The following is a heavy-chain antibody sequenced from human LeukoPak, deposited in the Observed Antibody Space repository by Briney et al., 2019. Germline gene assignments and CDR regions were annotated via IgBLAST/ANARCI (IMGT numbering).Heavy chain of an antibody. Sequence: PGGSLRLSCAASGFTFDDYAMHWVRQAPGKGLEWVSGISWNSGSIGYADSVKGRFTISRDNAKNSLYLQMNSQRAEDMALYYCAKDNYYDSSGYIDYWGQGTLVTVSS. CDR3: AKDNYYDSSGYIDY. CDR1: GFTFDDYA. V-gene: IGHV3-9*03. CDR2: ISWNSGSI. D-gene: IGHD3-22*01. J-gene: IGHJ4*02.